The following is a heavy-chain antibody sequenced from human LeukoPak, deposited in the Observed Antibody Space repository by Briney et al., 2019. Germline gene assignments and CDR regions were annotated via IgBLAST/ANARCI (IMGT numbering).Heavy chain of an antibody. J-gene: IGHJ4*02. Sequence: PGGGLRVSCAASGFSFSGYAMSWVRQGPGKGRGWVSAISGSGGSTCYADSVKGRFTISRDNSKNTLYLQMNSLRAEDTAVYYCAKAFSYSSSSNFDYWGQGTLVTVSS. CDR1: GFSFSGYA. V-gene: IGHV3-23*01. D-gene: IGHD6-6*01. CDR2: ISGSGGST. CDR3: AKAFSYSSSSNFDY.